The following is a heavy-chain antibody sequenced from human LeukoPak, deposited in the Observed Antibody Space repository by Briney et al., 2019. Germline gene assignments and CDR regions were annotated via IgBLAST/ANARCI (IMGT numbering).Heavy chain of an antibody. CDR2: ISYDGSNK. J-gene: IGHJ4*02. D-gene: IGHD2-8*01. V-gene: IGHV3-30*18. CDR1: GFTFSNYG. CDR3: AKGHIVLLVYADYFDY. Sequence: PGGSLRLSCAASGFTFSNYGMHWVRQAPGKGLEWVAVISYDGSNKYYADSVKGRFTISRDNSKNTLYLQMNSLRVEDTAVYYCAKGHIVLLVYADYFDYWGQGTLVTVSS.